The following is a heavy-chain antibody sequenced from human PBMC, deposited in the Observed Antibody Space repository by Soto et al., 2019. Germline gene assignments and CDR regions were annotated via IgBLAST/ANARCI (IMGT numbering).Heavy chain of an antibody. CDR3: ARYIPGVRYYGMDV. V-gene: IGHV3-23*01. D-gene: IGHD2-2*01. CDR1: GFTFSSYA. J-gene: IGHJ6*01. CDR2: IGESGTAT. Sequence: EVQLLESGGGLVQHGGSLRLSCAASGFTFSSYAMKWVRQAPGKGLEWVSLIGESGTATYYADSVKGRFTISRDNSGNTLFLEMYSLRAEDTAVYYCARYIPGVRYYGMDVWGQGTTVTVSS.